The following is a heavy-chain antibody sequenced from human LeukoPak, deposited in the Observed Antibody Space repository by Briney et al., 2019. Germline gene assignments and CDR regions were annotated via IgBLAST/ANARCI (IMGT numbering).Heavy chain of an antibody. Sequence: SVTVSCKASGGTFSIYAISWVRQAPGQGLEWMGGIIPIFGTANYAQKFQGRVTITADESTSTAYMELSSPRSEDTAVYYCARLPYSSGWYELDYWGQGTLVTVSS. CDR3: ARLPYSSGWYELDY. V-gene: IGHV1-69*01. CDR1: GGTFSIYA. CDR2: IIPIFGTA. J-gene: IGHJ4*02. D-gene: IGHD6-19*01.